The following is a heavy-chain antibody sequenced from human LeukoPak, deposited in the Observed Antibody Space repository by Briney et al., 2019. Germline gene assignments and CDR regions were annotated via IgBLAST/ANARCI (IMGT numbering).Heavy chain of an antibody. CDR3: ARGAWPAVIATRWFDP. J-gene: IGHJ5*02. CDR1: GYTFTSYD. D-gene: IGHD2-2*01. Sequence: GASVKVSCKASGYTFTSYDINWVRQATGQGLEWMGWMNPDSGNTGYAQNFQGRVTMTRTTSTSTDYMELSSLRSEDTAVYYCARGAWPAVIATRWFDPWGQGTQVTVSS. CDR2: MNPDSGNT. V-gene: IGHV1-8*01.